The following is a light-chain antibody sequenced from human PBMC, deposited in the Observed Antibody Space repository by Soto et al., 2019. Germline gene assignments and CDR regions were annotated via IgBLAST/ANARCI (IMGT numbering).Light chain of an antibody. Sequence: QSVLAQPPSASGSPGQSVTISCTGTSSDVGGYNYVSWYQQHPGKAPKRMIYEVSKRPSGVPDRFSGSKSGNTASLTVSGLQADDEADYYCSSYAGSNNGVFGTWTKATVL. CDR1: SSDVGGYNY. CDR2: EVS. V-gene: IGLV2-8*01. CDR3: SSYAGSNNGV. J-gene: IGLJ1*01.